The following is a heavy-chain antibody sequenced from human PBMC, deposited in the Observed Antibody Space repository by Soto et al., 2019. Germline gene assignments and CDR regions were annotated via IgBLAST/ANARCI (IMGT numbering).Heavy chain of an antibody. CDR2: ISGSDTST. Sequence: EVQLLESGGGLVQPGGSLRLSCAASGFTFSSYATSWVRQAPGKGLQWVSAISGSDTSTFYADSVKGRFTVSRDYSKNTLYLQMNSLRAEDTAIYYCVKHGGDYQNWFDPWGQGTLVTVSS. D-gene: IGHD4-17*01. CDR3: VKHGGDYQNWFDP. CDR1: GFTFSSYA. V-gene: IGHV3-23*01. J-gene: IGHJ5*02.